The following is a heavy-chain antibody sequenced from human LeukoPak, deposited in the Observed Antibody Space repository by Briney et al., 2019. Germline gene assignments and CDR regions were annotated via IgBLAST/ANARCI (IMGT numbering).Heavy chain of an antibody. CDR3: AADHGQWELRGSVAFDI. Sequence: SVKVSCKASGFAFTSSAMQWVRQARGQRLEWIGWIVVGSGNTNYAQKFQERVTITRDMSTSTAYMELSSLRSEDTAVYYCAADHGQWELRGSVAFDIWGQGTMVTVSS. J-gene: IGHJ3*02. CDR1: GFAFTSSA. D-gene: IGHD1-26*01. CDR2: IVVGSGNT. V-gene: IGHV1-58*02.